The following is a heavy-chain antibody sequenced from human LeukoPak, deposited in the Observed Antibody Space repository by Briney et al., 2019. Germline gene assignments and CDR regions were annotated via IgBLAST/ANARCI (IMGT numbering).Heavy chain of an antibody. Sequence: PSETLSLTCTVSGGSISSYYWSWIRQPAGKGLEWIGRIYTSGSTNYNPSLKSRVTMSVDTSKNQFSLKLSSVTAADTAVYYCARRSHPYYYDSSGYSDYWGQGTLVTVSS. CDR3: ARRSHPYYYDSSGYSDY. CDR2: IYTSGST. D-gene: IGHD3-22*01. J-gene: IGHJ4*02. CDR1: GGSISSYY. V-gene: IGHV4-4*07.